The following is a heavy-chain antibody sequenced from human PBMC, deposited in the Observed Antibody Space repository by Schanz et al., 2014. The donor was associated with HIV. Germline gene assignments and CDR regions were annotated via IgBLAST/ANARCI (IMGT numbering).Heavy chain of an antibody. CDR1: GGTFMTYA. Sequence: QVQLVQSGAEVKKPGSSVKVSCKASGGTFMTYAISWVRQAPGQGLEWMGGIIPLSGTTSYAQTLRGRVTITADKSTSTAYMELTSLRFEDTAVYYCTRSSYCSDTSCYSVLGHYAMDVWGQGTTLTVS. D-gene: IGHD2-2*01. CDR3: TRSSYCSDTSCYSVLGHYAMDV. V-gene: IGHV1-69*06. J-gene: IGHJ6*02. CDR2: IIPLSGTT.